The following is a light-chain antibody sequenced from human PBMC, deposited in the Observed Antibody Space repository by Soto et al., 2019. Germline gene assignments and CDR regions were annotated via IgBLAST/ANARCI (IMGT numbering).Light chain of an antibody. CDR3: QQYGSSPLT. V-gene: IGKV3-20*01. CDR2: GAS. Sequence: EIVLTQSPGTLSLSPGERATLSCRASQSVSSSYLAWYQQKPGQAPRLLISGASSRATGIPDRFSGRGSGTDFTLTISRLEPEDVAVYYCQQYGSSPLTFGGGTKVEIK. CDR1: QSVSSSY. J-gene: IGKJ4*01.